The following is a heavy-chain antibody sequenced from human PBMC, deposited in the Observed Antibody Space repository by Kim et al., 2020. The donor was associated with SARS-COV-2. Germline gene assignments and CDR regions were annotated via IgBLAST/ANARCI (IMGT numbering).Heavy chain of an antibody. CDR3: AREGGGL. D-gene: IGHD3-16*01. J-gene: IGHJ4*02. Sequence: SGSTNYNPSLKSRVTISVDTSKNQFSLKLSSVTAADTAVYYCAREGGGLWGQGTLVTVSS. V-gene: IGHV4-59*01. CDR2: SGST.